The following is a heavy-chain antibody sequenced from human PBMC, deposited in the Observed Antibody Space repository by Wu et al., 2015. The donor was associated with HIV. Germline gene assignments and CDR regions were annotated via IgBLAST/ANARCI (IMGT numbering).Heavy chain of an antibody. CDR1: GGSFTGYY. Sequence: QVQLQQRGAGLLKPSQTLSLTCSLYGGSFTGYYWSWIRQSPGKGLEWIGEISQSGRTNYNSALKRHFTISVDTSKNEFSLRLTSVTAADTALYYCAGGRGGGSSSYFGLDIWGEGTLGHRLL. J-gene: IGHJ6*04. CDR3: AGGRGGGSSSYFGLDI. CDR2: ISQSGRT. D-gene: IGHD6-13*01. V-gene: IGHV4-34*02.